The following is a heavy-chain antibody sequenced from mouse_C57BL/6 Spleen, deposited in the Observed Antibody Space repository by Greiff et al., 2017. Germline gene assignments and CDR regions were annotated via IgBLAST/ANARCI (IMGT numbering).Heavy chain of an antibody. J-gene: IGHJ4*01. Sequence: QVQLQQSGAELVKPGASVKISCKASGYAFSSYWMNWVKQLPGKGLEWIGQIYPGDGDTNYNGKFKGKATLTADKSSSTAYMQLSSLTSEDSAVYFCATIFTYYYGSSYGAMDYWGQGTSVTVSS. D-gene: IGHD1-1*01. CDR2: IYPGDGDT. CDR1: GYAFSSYW. CDR3: ATIFTYYYGSSYGAMDY. V-gene: IGHV1-80*01.